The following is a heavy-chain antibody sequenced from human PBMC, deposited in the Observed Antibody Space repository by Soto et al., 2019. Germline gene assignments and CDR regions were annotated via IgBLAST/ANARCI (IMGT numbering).Heavy chain of an antibody. V-gene: IGHV3-30-3*01. CDR3: ASFSPMVRGVIIKPTLFDY. D-gene: IGHD3-10*01. CDR1: GFTFSSYA. Sequence: GGSLRLSCAASGFTFSSYAMHWVRQAPGKGLEWVAVISYDGSNKYYADSVKGRFTISRDNSKNTLYLQMNSLRAEDTAVYYCASFSPMVRGVIIKPTLFDYWGQGT. CDR2: ISYDGSNK. J-gene: IGHJ4*02.